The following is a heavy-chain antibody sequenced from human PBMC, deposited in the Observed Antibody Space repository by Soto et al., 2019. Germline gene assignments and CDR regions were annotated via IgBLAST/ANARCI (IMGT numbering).Heavy chain of an antibody. CDR3: ARWPDGYYYYGMDV. CDR2: MNPNSGNT. J-gene: IGHJ6*02. Sequence: ASVKVSCKASGYTFTSYDISWVRQATGQGLEWMGWMNPNSGNTGYAQKFQGRVTMTRNTSISTAYMELSSLRSEDTAVYYCARWPDGYYYYGMDVWGQGTTVTAP. CDR1: GYTFTSYD. V-gene: IGHV1-8*01.